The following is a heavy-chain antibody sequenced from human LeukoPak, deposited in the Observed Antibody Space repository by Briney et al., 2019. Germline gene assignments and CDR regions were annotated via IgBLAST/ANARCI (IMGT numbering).Heavy chain of an antibody. D-gene: IGHD3-22*01. CDR2: INHSGSN. CDR3: ARGGTYDSSGYS. V-gene: IGHV4-34*01. J-gene: IGHJ4*02. Sequence: SETLSLTCAVYGGSFSGYYWSWLRQPPGKGLEWIGEINHSGSNNYNPSLKSRVTISVDTSKNQFSLKLSSVTAAGTAVYYCARGGTYDSSGYSWGQGTLVTVSS. CDR1: GGSFSGYY.